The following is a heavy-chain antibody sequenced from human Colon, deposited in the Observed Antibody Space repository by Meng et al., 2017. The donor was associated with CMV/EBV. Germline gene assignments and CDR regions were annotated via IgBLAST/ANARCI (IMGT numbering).Heavy chain of an antibody. J-gene: IGHJ6*02. D-gene: IGHD2-15*01. Sequence: GSLRLSCTVSGGSISSYYWTWIRQPPGEGLEWIGFIYDSGSTNYNPSLKSRVTISLDSSKNQFSLKLNSVTAADTAVYYCAREGRRGTSLPPYFHYYGVDVWGQGTTVTVSS. CDR3: AREGRRGTSLPPYFHYYGVDV. CDR1: GGSISSYY. CDR2: IYDSGST. V-gene: IGHV4-59*01.